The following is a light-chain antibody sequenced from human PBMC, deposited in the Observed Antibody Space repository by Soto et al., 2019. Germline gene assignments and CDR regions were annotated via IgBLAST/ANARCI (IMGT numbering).Light chain of an antibody. CDR3: QQYNTFSWT. CDR2: DAS. CDR1: RSISVW. Sequence: IKMTQSPSTLSANVGDRVTITCRASRSISVWLAWYQQKPGKAPKLLIFDASSLESGVPSRFSGSGSGTEFTLTISSLHPDDFATYFCQQYNTFSWTFGQGTNVDI. V-gene: IGKV1-5*01. J-gene: IGKJ1*01.